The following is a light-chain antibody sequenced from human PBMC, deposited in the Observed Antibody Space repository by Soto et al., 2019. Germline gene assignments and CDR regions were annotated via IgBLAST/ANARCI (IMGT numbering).Light chain of an antibody. CDR3: QQLDSYPLT. V-gene: IGKV1-9*01. Sequence: SPSSLSASIGDRVTITCRASQGISNSLAWYQQKPGKAPKLLIYIASTLQNGVPPRFSGSGFGTDFTLTISSLQPEDFATYYCQQLDSYPLTVGQGTRLEI. CDR1: QGISNS. J-gene: IGKJ5*01. CDR2: IAS.